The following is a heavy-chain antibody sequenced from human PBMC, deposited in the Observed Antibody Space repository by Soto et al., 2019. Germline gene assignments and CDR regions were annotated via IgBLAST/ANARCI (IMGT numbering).Heavy chain of an antibody. CDR2: IYYSGST. D-gene: IGHD6-13*01. CDR1: GGSISSGVYY. CDR3: XGARGEQQNKRMGLSWFDP. Sequence: SETLSLTCTVSGGSISSGVYYWSWIRQHPGKGLEWIGYIYYSGSTYYNPSLKSRVTISVDTSKNQFSLKLSSVTAADTAGYXXXGARGEQQNKRMGLSWFDPWGQGTLVTVSS. V-gene: IGHV4-31*03. J-gene: IGHJ5*02.